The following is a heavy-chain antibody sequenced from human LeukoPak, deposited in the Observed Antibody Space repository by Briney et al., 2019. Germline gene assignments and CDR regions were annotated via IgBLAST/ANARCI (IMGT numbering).Heavy chain of an antibody. V-gene: IGHV1-8*01. D-gene: IGHD3-10*01. Sequence: GASVKVSCKTSGYMFTSYDINWVRQATGQGLEWMGWMNPNSGNTGYAQKFQGRVTITRNTSISTAYMELSSLRSEDTAVYYCAREPHGFGEPRGYYFDYWGQGTLVTVSS. CDR3: AREPHGFGEPRGYYFDY. J-gene: IGHJ4*02. CDR2: MNPNSGNT. CDR1: GYMFTSYD.